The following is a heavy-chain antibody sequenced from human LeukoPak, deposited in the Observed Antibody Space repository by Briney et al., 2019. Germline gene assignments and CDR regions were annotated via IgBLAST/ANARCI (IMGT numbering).Heavy chain of an antibody. CDR3: AKAYSSSWYLKNFDY. J-gene: IGHJ4*02. V-gene: IGHV3-23*01. Sequence: GGSLRLSCAASGFTFSSYAMSWVRQAPVKGLEWVSAISGSGGSTYYADSVKGRFTISRDNSKNTLYLQMNSLRAEDTAVYYCAKAYSSSWYLKNFDYWGQGTLVTVSS. D-gene: IGHD6-13*01. CDR2: ISGSGGST. CDR1: GFTFSSYA.